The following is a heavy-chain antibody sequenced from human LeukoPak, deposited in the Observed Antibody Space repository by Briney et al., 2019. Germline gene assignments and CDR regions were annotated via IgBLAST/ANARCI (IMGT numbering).Heavy chain of an antibody. CDR1: GFTFSSYG. D-gene: IGHD2-15*01. V-gene: IGHV3-30*02. CDR3: AKDLPDIVVVVAARPPG. Sequence: GGPLRLSCAASGFTFSSYGMHWVRQAPGKGLEWVAVIWYGGSNKYYADSVKGRFTISRDNSKNTLYLQMNSLRAEDTAVYYCAKDLPDIVVVVAARPPGWGQGTLVTVSS. CDR2: IWYGGSNK. J-gene: IGHJ4*02.